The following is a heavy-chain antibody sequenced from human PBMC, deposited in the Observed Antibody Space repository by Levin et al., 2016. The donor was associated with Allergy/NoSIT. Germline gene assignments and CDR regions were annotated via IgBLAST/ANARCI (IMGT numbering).Heavy chain of an antibody. Sequence: ASVKVSCKASGYTFIGYYLHWLRQAPGQGLEWMGWINPDSGGTNYAQRFEGRVSMTRDTSLPIAYMELYRLRSDDTAVYYCARAEASSLYYFDYWAQGTLVTVSS. V-gene: IGHV1-2*02. J-gene: IGHJ4*02. CDR1: GYTFIGYY. D-gene: IGHD3-16*02. CDR3: ARAEASSLYYFDY. CDR2: INPDSGGT.